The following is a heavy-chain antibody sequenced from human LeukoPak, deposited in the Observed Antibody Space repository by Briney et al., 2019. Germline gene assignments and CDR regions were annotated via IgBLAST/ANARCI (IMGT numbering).Heavy chain of an antibody. CDR3: AREYYDSSGTKYAFDI. CDR2: IDPDSGGT. CDR1: GYTFTVYY. V-gene: IGHV1-2*02. D-gene: IGHD3-22*01. J-gene: IGHJ3*02. Sequence: ASVKVSCKASGYTFTVYYVHCVRQAPGQGLEWLGCIDPDSGGTKYAQNFQGRVTMTRDTSITTAYMELSRLRSDDTAVYYCAREYYDSSGTKYAFDIWGQGTVVTVSS.